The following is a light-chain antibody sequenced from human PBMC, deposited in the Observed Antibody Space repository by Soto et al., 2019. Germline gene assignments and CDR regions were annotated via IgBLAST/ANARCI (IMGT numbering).Light chain of an antibody. J-gene: IGKJ1*01. CDR2: GAS. CDR3: QQYGRTSWT. V-gene: IGKV3-20*01. Sequence: IVLAQSPGTLSLSPGEGATLSCRASQSVSTNFFAWYQQKPGQAPRLLIYGASTRATGIPDRFSGSGSGTDSTLTISRLEPEDFAVYYCQQYGRTSWTFGQGTKVDIK. CDR1: QSVSTNF.